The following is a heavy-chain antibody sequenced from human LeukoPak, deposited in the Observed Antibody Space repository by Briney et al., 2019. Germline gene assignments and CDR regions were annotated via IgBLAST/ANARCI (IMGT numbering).Heavy chain of an antibody. D-gene: IGHD2-2*01. V-gene: IGHV1-24*01. CDR2: FDPEDGET. CDR1: GYTLTELS. Sequence: ASVKVSCKFSGYTLTELSMHWVRQAPGKGLEWMGGFDPEDGETIYAQKFQGRVTMTEDTSTDTAYMELSSLRSEDTAVYYCATSRYCSSTSCPYYYYGMDVWGQGTTVTVSS. J-gene: IGHJ6*02. CDR3: ATSRYCSSTSCPYYYYGMDV.